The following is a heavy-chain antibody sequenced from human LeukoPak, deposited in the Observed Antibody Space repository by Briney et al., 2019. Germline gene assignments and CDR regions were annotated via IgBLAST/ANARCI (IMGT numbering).Heavy chain of an antibody. D-gene: IGHD1-26*01. CDR1: GGSISSSSYY. CDR3: ARGSGSYLIY. CDR2: IYTSGST. Sequence: SETLSLTCTVSGGSISSSSYYWSWIRQPAGKGLEWIGRIYTSGSTNYNPPLKSRVTISVDTSKNQFSLELSSVTAADTAVYYCARGSGSYLIYWGQGTLVTVSS. J-gene: IGHJ4*02. V-gene: IGHV4-61*02.